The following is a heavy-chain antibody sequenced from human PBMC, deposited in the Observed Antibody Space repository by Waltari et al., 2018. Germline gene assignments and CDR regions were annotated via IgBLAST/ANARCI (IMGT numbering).Heavy chain of an antibody. D-gene: IGHD4-17*01. CDR3: ARDHYGRSGMDV. V-gene: IGHV3-53*01. J-gene: IGHJ6*02. CDR2: IYSGGIT. Sequence: EVQLVESGGGLIQPGGSLRLSCAASGFTVSSNCMSWVRQAPGKGLEWVSFIYSGGITYYADSVKGRFTISRDNSKNTLYLQMNSLRVEDTAVYYCARDHYGRSGMDVWGQGTTVTVSS. CDR1: GFTVSSNC.